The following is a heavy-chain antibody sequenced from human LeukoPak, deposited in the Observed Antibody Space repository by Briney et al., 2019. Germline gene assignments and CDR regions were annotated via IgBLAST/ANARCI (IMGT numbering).Heavy chain of an antibody. CDR3: ARGGAGHSSGWYASYY. CDR1: GFTFTGYW. D-gene: IGHD6-19*01. Sequence: GGSLRLSCAASGFTFTGYWMNWVRQAPGKGLEWVANIKPDGSEKYYVDSVKGRFTISRDNAKNSLYLQMNSLRAEDTAVYYCARGGAGHSSGWYASYYWGQGTLVTVSS. CDR2: IKPDGSEK. V-gene: IGHV3-7*01. J-gene: IGHJ4*02.